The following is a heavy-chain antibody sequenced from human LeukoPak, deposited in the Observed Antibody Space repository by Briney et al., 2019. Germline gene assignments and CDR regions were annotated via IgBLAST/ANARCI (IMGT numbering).Heavy chain of an antibody. CDR3: ARERTTIMSGTAIGGY. Sequence: GGSLRLSCAASGFTFSNSWMSWVRQAPGRGLEWVASINQYGSQIHYVDSVKGRFTISRDNAKNSLFLQMNSLTADDTAVYYCARERTTIMSGTAIGGYWGQGTLVTVSS. J-gene: IGHJ4*02. CDR2: INQYGSQI. D-gene: IGHD4-11*01. CDR1: GFTFSNSW. V-gene: IGHV3-7*01.